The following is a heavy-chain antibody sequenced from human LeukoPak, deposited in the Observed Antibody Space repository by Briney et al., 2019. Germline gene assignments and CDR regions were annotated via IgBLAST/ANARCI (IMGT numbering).Heavy chain of an antibody. CDR1: GYTFTYYG. J-gene: IGHJ4*02. CDR2: ISGYNGNT. D-gene: IGHD3-10*01. V-gene: IGHV1-18*04. CDR3: ARDKSPIRSRSGSGSSPLDN. Sequence: ASVKVSCKTSGYTFTYYGINWVRQAPGQGLEWMGWISGYNGNTKYAQKFQGRVTMTTDTFTNTAYMELRSLRSDDTAMYYCARDKSPIRSRSGSGSSPLDNWGQGTLVFVSS.